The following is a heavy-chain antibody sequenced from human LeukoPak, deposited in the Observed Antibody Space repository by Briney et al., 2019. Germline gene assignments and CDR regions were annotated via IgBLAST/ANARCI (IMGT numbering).Heavy chain of an antibody. CDR1: GFSFSSHG. D-gene: IGHD7-27*01. CDR2: ISGSGGTT. CDR3: AKVLSLWDAGEFDY. J-gene: IGHJ4*02. V-gene: IGHV3-23*01. Sequence: GGSLRLSCAASGFSFSSHGMSWVRQAPGKGLEWLSAISGSGGTTHYADSVKGRFTISRDNSKNTLYLQMNSLRAEDTAVYYCAKVLSLWDAGEFDYWGQGTLVTVSS.